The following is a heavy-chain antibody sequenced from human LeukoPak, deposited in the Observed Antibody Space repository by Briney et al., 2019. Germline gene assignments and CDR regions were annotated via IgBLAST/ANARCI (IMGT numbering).Heavy chain of an antibody. Sequence: GESLKISCKGSGYSFTSYWIGWVRRLPGKGLEWMGIIYPGDSDTRYSPSFQGQVTISADKSISTAYLQWSSLKASDTAMYYCARARPAYGSALFDYWGQGTLVTVSS. CDR1: GYSFTSYW. J-gene: IGHJ4*02. D-gene: IGHD3-10*01. CDR3: ARARPAYGSALFDY. CDR2: IYPGDSDT. V-gene: IGHV5-51*01.